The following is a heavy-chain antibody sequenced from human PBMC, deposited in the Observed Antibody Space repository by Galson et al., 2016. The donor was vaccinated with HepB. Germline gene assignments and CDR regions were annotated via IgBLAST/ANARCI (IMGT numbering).Heavy chain of an antibody. CDR3: AKDRWELLRGFDY. Sequence: SLRLSCAGSAFTFSSYPMSWVRQAPGQGLEWVSAISGSGDITYYADSVKGRFTISRDNSKNTEYLQMNSLRAEDTAVYYCAKDRWELLRGFDYWGQGTLVTVSS. CDR1: AFTFSSYP. D-gene: IGHD1-26*01. V-gene: IGHV3-23*01. CDR2: ISGSGDIT. J-gene: IGHJ4*02.